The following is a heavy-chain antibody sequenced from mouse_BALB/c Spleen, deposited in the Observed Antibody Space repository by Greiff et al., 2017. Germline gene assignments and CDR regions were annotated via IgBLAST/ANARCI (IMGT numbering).Heavy chain of an antibody. CDR3: ARQYYGYVDY. J-gene: IGHJ2*01. V-gene: IGHV5-12-1*01. Sequence: EVHLVESGGGLVKPGGSLKLSCAASGFAFSSYDMSWVRQTPEKRLEWVAYISSGGGSTYYPDTVKGRFTISRDNAKNTLYLQMSSLKSEDTAMYYCARQYYGYVDYWGQGTPLTVSA. CDR1: GFAFSSYD. CDR2: ISSGGGST. D-gene: IGHD1-1*01.